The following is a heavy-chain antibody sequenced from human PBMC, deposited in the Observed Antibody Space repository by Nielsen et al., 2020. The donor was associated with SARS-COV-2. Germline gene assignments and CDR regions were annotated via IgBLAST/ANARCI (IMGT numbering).Heavy chain of an antibody. Sequence: SETLSLTCTVSGGSISSSSYYWGWIRQPPGKGLEWIGSIYYSGSTYYNPSLKSRVTISVDTSKNQFSLKLSSVTAADTAVYYCARSRRDSSSWYEGNWFDPWGQGTLVTVSS. D-gene: IGHD6-13*01. CDR2: IYYSGST. CDR1: GGSISSSSYY. J-gene: IGHJ5*02. CDR3: ARSRRDSSSWYEGNWFDP. V-gene: IGHV4-39*01.